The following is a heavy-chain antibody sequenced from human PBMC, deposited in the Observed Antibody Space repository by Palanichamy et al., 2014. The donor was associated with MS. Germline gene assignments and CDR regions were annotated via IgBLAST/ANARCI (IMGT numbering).Heavy chain of an antibody. CDR2: INHSGST. V-gene: IGHV4-34*01. CDR3: ARVTYCGGDCMGWFDP. Sequence: QVQLQQWGGRTVEAFGDPVPHLRCLWWVRSVVTTGAGSAAPRKGLEWIGEINHSGSTNYNPSLKSRVTISVDTSKNQFSLKLSSVTAADTAVYYCARVTYCGGDCMGWFDPWGQGTLVTVSS. D-gene: IGHD2-21*02. CDR1: WVRSVVTT. J-gene: IGHJ5*02.